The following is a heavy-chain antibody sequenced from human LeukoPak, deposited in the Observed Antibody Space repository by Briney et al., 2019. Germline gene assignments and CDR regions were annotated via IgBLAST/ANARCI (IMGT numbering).Heavy chain of an antibody. J-gene: IGHJ6*03. CDR3: ARLSGSSWYDYYYYYMDV. V-gene: IGHV4-4*07. CDR2: IYTSGST. D-gene: IGHD6-13*01. CDR1: GGSISSYY. Sequence: EPSETLSLTCTVSGGSISSYYWSWIRQPAGKGLEWIGRIYTSGSTNYNPSLKSRVTMSVDTSKNQFSLKLSSATAADTAVYYCARLSGSSWYDYYYYYMDVWGKGTTVTVSS.